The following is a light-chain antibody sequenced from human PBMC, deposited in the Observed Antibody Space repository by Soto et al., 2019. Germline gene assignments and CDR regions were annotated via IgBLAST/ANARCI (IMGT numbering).Light chain of an antibody. Sequence: QSALTHPASVSWAPGQSITISCTGTSSDVGSYNLVSWYQQHPGKAPKLMIYEVSKRPSGVSNRFSGSKSGNTASLTISGLQAEDEADYYCCSYAGSSTFLFVFGTGTKVTVL. CDR2: EVS. V-gene: IGLV2-23*02. CDR1: SSDVGSYNL. CDR3: CSYAGSSTFLFV. J-gene: IGLJ1*01.